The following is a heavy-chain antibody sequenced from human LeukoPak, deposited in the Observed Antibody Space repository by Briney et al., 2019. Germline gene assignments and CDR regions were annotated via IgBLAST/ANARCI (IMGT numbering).Heavy chain of an antibody. CDR2: ISSSSSYI. J-gene: IGHJ4*02. V-gene: IGHV3-21*01. CDR1: GFTFDDCG. Sequence: GGSLRLSCEASGFTFDDCGMSWVRQAPGKGLEWVSSISSSSSYIYYADSVKGRFTISRDNAKNSLYLQMNSLRAEDTAVYYCAVSRRLSWGQGTLVTVSS. CDR3: AVSRRLS.